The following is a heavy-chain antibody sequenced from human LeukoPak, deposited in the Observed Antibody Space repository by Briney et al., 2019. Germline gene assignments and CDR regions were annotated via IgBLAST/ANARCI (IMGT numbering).Heavy chain of an antibody. D-gene: IGHD3-16*01. Sequence: GGSLRLSCAASGFTFSSYGMHWVRQAPGKGLEWVAVIWYDGSNKYYADSVKGRFTTSRDNSKNTLYLQMNSLRAEDTAVYYCARDPLYDYVWGTHRDAFDIWGQGTMVTVSS. V-gene: IGHV3-33*01. CDR1: GFTFSSYG. CDR2: IWYDGSNK. J-gene: IGHJ3*02. CDR3: ARDPLYDYVWGTHRDAFDI.